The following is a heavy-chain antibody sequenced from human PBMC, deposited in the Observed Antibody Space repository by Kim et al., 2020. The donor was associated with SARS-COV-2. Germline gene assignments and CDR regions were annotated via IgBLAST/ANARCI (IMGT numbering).Heavy chain of an antibody. Sequence: GGSLRLSCAASGFTFRSYAMSWVRQAPGKGLEWVSTISGSSTYYADSVKGRFTISRDISKNTLYLLMNSLRADDTAVYYCAKRSTAAVFDYWGQGTLVTVSS. V-gene: IGHV3-23*01. CDR2: ISGSST. CDR3: AKRSTAAVFDY. CDR1: GFTFRSYA. J-gene: IGHJ4*02. D-gene: IGHD6-13*01.